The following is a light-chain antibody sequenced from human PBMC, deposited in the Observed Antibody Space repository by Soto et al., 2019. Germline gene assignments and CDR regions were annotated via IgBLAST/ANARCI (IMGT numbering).Light chain of an antibody. CDR1: SSDAGGFDD. Sequence: QSALTQPASGSGSPGQSITISCTGTSSDAGGFDDVSWYQQYPGEAPKVIIFEVSNRHSGVSNRFSGSKSGNTASLTISGLQAEDEADYYCSSYTSSTTLAFGGGTQLTV. V-gene: IGLV2-14*01. CDR2: EVS. CDR3: SSYTSSTTLA. J-gene: IGLJ2*01.